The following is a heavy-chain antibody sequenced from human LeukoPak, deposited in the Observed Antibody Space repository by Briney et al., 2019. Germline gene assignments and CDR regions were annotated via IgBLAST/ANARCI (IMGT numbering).Heavy chain of an antibody. CDR2: ISGSGGST. V-gene: IGHV3-23*01. CDR1: GFTFSSYA. J-gene: IGHJ4*02. Sequence: GGSLRLSCAASGFTFSSYAMSWVRQAPGKGLEWVPAISGSGGSTYYADSVEGRFTISRDNSKNTLYLQMNSLRAEDTAVYYCAKVVPWGFGPFDYWGQGTLVTVSS. CDR3: AKVVPWGFGPFDY. D-gene: IGHD7-27*01.